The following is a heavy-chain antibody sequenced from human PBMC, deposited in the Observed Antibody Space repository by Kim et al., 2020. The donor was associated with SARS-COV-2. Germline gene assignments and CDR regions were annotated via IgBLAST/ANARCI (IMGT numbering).Heavy chain of an antibody. V-gene: IGHV3-11*01. D-gene: IGHD3-22*01. J-gene: IGHJ4*02. Sequence: VKGRFTISEDNAKNSLYLQMNSLRAEDTAVYYGARDLQDSSGYYYPYFDYWGQGTLVTVSS. CDR3: ARDLQDSSGYYYPYFDY.